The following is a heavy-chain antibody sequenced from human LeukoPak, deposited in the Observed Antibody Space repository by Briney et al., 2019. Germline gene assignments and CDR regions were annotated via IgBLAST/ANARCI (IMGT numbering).Heavy chain of an antibody. CDR3: TRELSGSGWYGVWFDP. D-gene: IGHD6-19*01. CDR1: GFTFGDHA. J-gene: IGHJ5*02. Sequence: GGSLRLSCTASGFTFGDHAISWFRQAPGKGLEWVGFIRSKAYGGTTEYAASVKGRFTISRDDSKSIAYLQMNSLKTEDTAVYYCTRELSGSGWYGVWFDPCGQGTLVTVSS. CDR2: IRSKAYGGTT. V-gene: IGHV3-49*03.